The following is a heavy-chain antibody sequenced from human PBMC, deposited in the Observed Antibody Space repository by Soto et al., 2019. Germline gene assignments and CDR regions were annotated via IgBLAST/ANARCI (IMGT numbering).Heavy chain of an antibody. CDR2: LSSGGAT. Sequence: QVQLQESGPGLVKPSDTLSLTCAVSGTSISGDYWWGWIRQTPGKGLEWIGYLSSGGATHYNPSLGSRLTLSVDTSRSQFPLKLSSVTAVDAALYYCTRKTGGYYFFEYWGRGTLVTVSS. J-gene: IGHJ4*02. D-gene: IGHD2-8*02. V-gene: IGHV4-28*01. CDR3: TRKTGGYYFFEY. CDR1: GTSISGDYW.